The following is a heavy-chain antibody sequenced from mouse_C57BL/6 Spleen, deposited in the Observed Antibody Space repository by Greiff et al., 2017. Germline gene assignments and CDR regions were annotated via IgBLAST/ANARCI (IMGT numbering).Heavy chain of an antibody. D-gene: IGHD4-1*02. Sequence: DVKLVESGGGLVQPGGSLSLSCAASGFTFTDYYMSWVRQPPGTALEWLGFIRNKANGYTTEYSASVKGRFTISRDNSQRIRYLQINALRAEDSATYYSARYPSTGFDYWGQGTTLTVSS. CDR2: IRNKANGYTT. CDR3: ARYPSTGFDY. CDR1: GFTFTDYY. V-gene: IGHV7-3*01. J-gene: IGHJ2*01.